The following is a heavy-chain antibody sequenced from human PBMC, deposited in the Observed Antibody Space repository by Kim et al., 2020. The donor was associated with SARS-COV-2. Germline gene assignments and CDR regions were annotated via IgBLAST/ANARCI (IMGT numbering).Heavy chain of an antibody. D-gene: IGHD3-16*01. V-gene: IGHV3-49*03. J-gene: IGHJ6*02. CDR3: TRAMITFGGDEGYGMDV. CDR2: IRSKAYGWTT. Sequence: GGSLRLSCTASGFIFGDYAMSWFRQAPGKGLEWVGFIRSKAYGWTTEYAASVKGRFSISRDDSKSIAYLQMNSLKTEDTAVYLCTRAMITFGGDEGYGMDVWGQGTTVTVSS. CDR1: GFIFGDYA.